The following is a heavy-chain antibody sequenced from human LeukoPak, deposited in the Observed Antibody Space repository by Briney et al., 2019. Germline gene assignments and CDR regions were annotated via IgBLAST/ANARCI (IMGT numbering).Heavy chain of an antibody. Sequence: GGSLTLSCAASGFTFSSYAMSWVRQAPGKGLEWFSAISGSGGSTYYADSVKGRFTISRDNSKNTLCLQMNSLRAEDTAVYYCAKGGYVAVAGTSLSALFDIWGQGTMVTVSS. CDR3: AKGGYVAVAGTSLSALFDI. V-gene: IGHV3-23*01. CDR2: ISGSGGST. D-gene: IGHD6-19*01. J-gene: IGHJ3*02. CDR1: GFTFSSYA.